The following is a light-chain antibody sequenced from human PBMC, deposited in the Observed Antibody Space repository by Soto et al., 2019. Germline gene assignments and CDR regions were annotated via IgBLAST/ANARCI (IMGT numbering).Light chain of an antibody. CDR2: GAS. CDR3: QQYNNWPPWT. V-gene: IGKV3-15*01. J-gene: IGKJ1*01. CDR1: QSISSN. Sequence: EIVMTQSPATLSVSPGERATLSCRASQSISSNLAWYQQKPGQAPRLLIYGASTRTTGIPARFSGSRSGTEFTLTISSLQSEDFAVYYCQQYNNWPPWTFGQGTNVEIK.